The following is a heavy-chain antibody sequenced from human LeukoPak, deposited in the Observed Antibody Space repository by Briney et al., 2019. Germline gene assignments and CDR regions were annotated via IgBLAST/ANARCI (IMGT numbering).Heavy chain of an antibody. Sequence: PGGSLRLSCAASGFTFSSYTMNWVRQAPGKGLEWVSCISTASVAIDYADSVKGRFTISRDNAKNSLYLQVNSLRAEDTAVYYCAREARGYSYGARCDLDYWGQGTLVTVSS. V-gene: IGHV3-48*01. D-gene: IGHD5-18*01. CDR2: ISTASVAI. CDR3: AREARGYSYGARCDLDY. J-gene: IGHJ4*02. CDR1: GFTFSSYT.